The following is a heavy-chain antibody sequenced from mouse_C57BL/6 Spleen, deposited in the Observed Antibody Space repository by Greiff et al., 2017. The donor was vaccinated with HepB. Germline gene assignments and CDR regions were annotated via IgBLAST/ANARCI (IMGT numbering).Heavy chain of an antibody. Sequence: EVQLQQSGPELVKPGASVKIPCKASGYTFTDYNMDWVKQSHGKSLEWIGDINPNNGGTIYNQKFKGKATLTVDKSSSKAYMELRSLTSEDTAVYYCARKDGYYWFAYWGQGTLVTVSA. CDR1: GYTFTDYN. V-gene: IGHV1-18*01. CDR2: INPNNGGT. J-gene: IGHJ3*01. D-gene: IGHD2-3*01. CDR3: ARKDGYYWFAY.